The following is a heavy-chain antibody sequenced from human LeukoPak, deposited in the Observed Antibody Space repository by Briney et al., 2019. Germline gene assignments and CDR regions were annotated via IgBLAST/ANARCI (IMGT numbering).Heavy chain of an antibody. J-gene: IGHJ4*02. Sequence: PSETLSLTCTVSRGSISSSNYYWGWIRQPPGKGLEWIGSIYYTGSTYYNPSLKSRVTISVDTSKNQFSLKLSSVTAADTAVYYCARHSDSYGDRGPGYWGQGTLVTVSS. D-gene: IGHD5-18*01. CDR1: RGSISSSNYY. CDR2: IYYTGST. CDR3: ARHSDSYGDRGPGY. V-gene: IGHV4-39*01.